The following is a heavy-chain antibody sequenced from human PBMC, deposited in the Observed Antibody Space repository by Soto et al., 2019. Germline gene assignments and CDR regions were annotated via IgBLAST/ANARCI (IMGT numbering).Heavy chain of an antibody. D-gene: IGHD3-16*02. CDR1: GGTFSSYT. CDR3: ARALYYDYIWGSYRPNQFDY. V-gene: IGHV1-69*02. Sequence: VQLVQSGAEVKKPGSSVKVSCKASGGTFSSYTISWVRQAPGQGLEWMGRIIPILGIANYAQKFQGRVTITADKSTGTAYMELSSLRSEDTDVYYCARALYYDYIWGSYRPNQFDYWGQGTLVTVSS. J-gene: IGHJ4*02. CDR2: IIPILGIA.